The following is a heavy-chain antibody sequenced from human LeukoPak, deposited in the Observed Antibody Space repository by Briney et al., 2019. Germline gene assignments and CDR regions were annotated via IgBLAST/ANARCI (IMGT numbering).Heavy chain of an antibody. CDR2: ISAYNRNT. Sequence: SVQVSRKPSGYTFTSYVISWVRQAPAQGLEWMGWISAYNRNTTYAQKLQGRVTMTADTSTSTAYMELRSLRSDDTAVYYCARGPLGGNFDYWGQGTLVTVSS. V-gene: IGHV1-18*01. CDR3: ARGPLGGNFDY. D-gene: IGHD3-16*01. CDR1: GYTFTSYV. J-gene: IGHJ4*02.